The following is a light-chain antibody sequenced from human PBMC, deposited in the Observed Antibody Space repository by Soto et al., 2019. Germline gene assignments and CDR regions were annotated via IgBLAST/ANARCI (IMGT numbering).Light chain of an antibody. CDR2: RDN. CDR1: SSNIGRNY. CDR3: ATWDDSLGGPV. Sequence: QPVLTQTPSVSGTPGQRVNISCSGSSSNIGRNYVYWYHQFPGTAPKLLIYRDNEWPSGVPDRFSGSKSGTSASLAISGLRSGDEADYHCATWDDSLGGPVFGGGTKVTVL. J-gene: IGLJ2*01. V-gene: IGLV1-47*01.